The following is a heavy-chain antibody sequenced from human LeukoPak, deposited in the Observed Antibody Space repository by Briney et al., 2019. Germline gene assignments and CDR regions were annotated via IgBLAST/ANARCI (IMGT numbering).Heavy chain of an antibody. Sequence: GGSLRLSCAASGFTFSTYAMSWVRQAPGKGLEWVSLISGSGGSTYYADSVKGRFTISRDNGKNTLSLQMNSLRAEGTALYYCAKERVTTTTFDYWGRGTLVTVSS. CDR1: GFTFSTYA. J-gene: IGHJ4*02. D-gene: IGHD4-11*01. V-gene: IGHV3-23*01. CDR2: ISGSGGST. CDR3: AKERVTTTTFDY.